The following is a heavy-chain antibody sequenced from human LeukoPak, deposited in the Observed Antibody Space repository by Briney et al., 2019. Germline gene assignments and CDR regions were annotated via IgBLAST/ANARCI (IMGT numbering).Heavy chain of an antibody. V-gene: IGHV3-11*01. CDR1: GLTFSDYY. J-gene: IGHJ4*02. CDR2: ISSSGSTI. Sequence: GSLRLSCAASGLTFSDYYMSCIRQAPGKGLEWVSNISSSGSTIYYADSVKGRFTISRHNAKNSLYLQMKSLRAEDTAVYYCARDDYLSYGIDYWGQGTLVTVSS. CDR3: ARDDYLSYGIDY. D-gene: IGHD5-18*01.